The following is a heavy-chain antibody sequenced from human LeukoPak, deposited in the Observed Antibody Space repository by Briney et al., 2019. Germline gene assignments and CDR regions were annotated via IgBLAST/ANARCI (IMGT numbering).Heavy chain of an antibody. CDR1: GYSFPSYW. V-gene: IGHV5-10-1*01. Sequence: GESLKISCQVSGYSFPSYWITWVRQVPGKGLEWMGRIAPSDSYTNYNPSFEGHVTMSVEKSITTVYLQWSSLKASDTAMCYCVRQPPGVYDTTQNWFDPWGQGTLVTVSS. CDR2: IAPSDSYT. CDR3: VRQPPGVYDTTQNWFDP. D-gene: IGHD3-22*01. J-gene: IGHJ5*02.